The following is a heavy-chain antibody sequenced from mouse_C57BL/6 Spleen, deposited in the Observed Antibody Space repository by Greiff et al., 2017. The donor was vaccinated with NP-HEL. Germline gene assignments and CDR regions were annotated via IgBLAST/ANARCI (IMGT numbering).Heavy chain of an antibody. CDR1: GYTFTSYW. D-gene: IGHD2-5*01. Sequence: QVQLQQPGAELVKPGASVKLSCKASGYTFTSYWMQWVKQRPGQGLEWIGEIDPSDSYTNYNQKFKGKATLTVDTSSSTAYMQLSSLTSEDSAVYYCAREGGYYSNPAWFAYWGQGTLVTVSA. J-gene: IGHJ3*01. V-gene: IGHV1-50*01. CDR2: IDPSDSYT. CDR3: AREGGYYSNPAWFAY.